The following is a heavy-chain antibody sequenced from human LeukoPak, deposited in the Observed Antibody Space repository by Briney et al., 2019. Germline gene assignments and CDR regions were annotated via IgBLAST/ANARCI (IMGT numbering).Heavy chain of an antibody. J-gene: IGHJ5*02. Sequence: SETLSLTCAVSGYSISSGYYWGWIRQPPGKGLEWIGTIYYSGTTFYNPSLKSRVTMSLDTSKNQFSLELTSVTAADTAVYYCARDRPLLSGWSWFDPWGQGTLVTVYS. CDR2: IYYSGTT. D-gene: IGHD6-19*01. CDR3: ARDRPLLSGWSWFDP. CDR1: GYSISSGYY. V-gene: IGHV4-38-2*02.